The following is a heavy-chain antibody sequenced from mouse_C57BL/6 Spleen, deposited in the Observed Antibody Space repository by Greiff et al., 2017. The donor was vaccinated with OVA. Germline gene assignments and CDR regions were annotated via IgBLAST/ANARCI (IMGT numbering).Heavy chain of an antibody. Sequence: VKLMESGPELVKPGASVKISCKASGYAFSSSWMNWVKQRPGKGLEWIGRIYPGDGDTNYNGKFKGKATLTADKSSSTAYMQLSSLTSEDSAVYFCARNGNYFFDYWGQGTTLTVSS. V-gene: IGHV1-82*01. CDR2: IYPGDGDT. D-gene: IGHD2-1*01. CDR3: ARNGNYFFDY. CDR1: GYAFSSSW. J-gene: IGHJ2*01.